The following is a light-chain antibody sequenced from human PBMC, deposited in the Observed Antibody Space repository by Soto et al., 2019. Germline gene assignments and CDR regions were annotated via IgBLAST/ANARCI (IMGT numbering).Light chain of an antibody. J-gene: IGLJ2*01. V-gene: IGLV1-40*01. Sequence: QLVLTQPPSVSGAPGQRVTISCTGTNFNIGAGYEVHWYQHLPGTAPKLLIYGNINRPSGVPDRFSASNSGTSASLAITGLQAEDEADYYCAAWDDSLNGVVFGGGTQLTVL. CDR2: GNI. CDR1: NFNIGAGYE. CDR3: AAWDDSLNGVV.